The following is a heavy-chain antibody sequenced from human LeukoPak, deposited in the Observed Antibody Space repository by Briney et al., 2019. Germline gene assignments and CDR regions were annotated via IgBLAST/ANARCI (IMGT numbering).Heavy chain of an antibody. J-gene: IGHJ4*02. D-gene: IGHD3/OR15-3a*01. V-gene: IGHV4-59*01. Sequence: SETLSLTCNVSGDTIRGFYWGWIRQPPGKGLEWIGYFDYSGGSNYNPALESRVIISVDTSKNQFSLKLRSLTAADTAVYYCARWNYDIWTGHRYFDYWGQGTLVIVSS. CDR1: GDTIRGFY. CDR3: ARWNYDIWTGHRYFDY. CDR2: FDYSGGS.